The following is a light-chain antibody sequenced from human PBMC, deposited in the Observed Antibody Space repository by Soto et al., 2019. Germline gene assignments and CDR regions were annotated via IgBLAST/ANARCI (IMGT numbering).Light chain of an antibody. J-gene: IGLJ1*01. CDR3: AAWDDSLDGYV. CDR1: RSNIGSNT. Sequence: QSVLTQPPSASGTPGQRVTISCSGSRSNIGSNTVNWYQQLPGTAPKLLISSNNQRPSGVPDRFSGSKSGTSASLAISGLQSEDGADYYCAAWDDSLDGYVFGTGTKVTVL. CDR2: SNN. V-gene: IGLV1-44*01.